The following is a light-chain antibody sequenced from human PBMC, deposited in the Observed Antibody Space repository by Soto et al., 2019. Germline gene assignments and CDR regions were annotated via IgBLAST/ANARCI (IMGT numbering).Light chain of an antibody. CDR1: SSDVGGYNY. CDR3: SSYTSPAPVV. V-gene: IGLV2-14*01. Sequence: QSALTQPASVSGSPGQSITISCTGTSSDVGGYNYVSWYQQHPGKAPKLMIYDVSNRPSGVSNRFSGSKSGNTASLTISGLQAEDEADYYCSSYTSPAPVVFGGGTKLTVL. CDR2: DVS. J-gene: IGLJ2*01.